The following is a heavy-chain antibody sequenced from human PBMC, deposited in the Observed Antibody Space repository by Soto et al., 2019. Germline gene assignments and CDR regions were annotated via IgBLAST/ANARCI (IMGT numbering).Heavy chain of an antibody. CDR3: ARGTGSSPQD. V-gene: IGHV4-34*01. D-gene: IGHD6-13*01. J-gene: IGHJ1*01. Sequence: SETLSLTCAVYGGSFSGYYWTWIRQPPGKGLEWIGEINHSGSSNYNPSLESRATITGDTSKNQFSLKLSSVTAADTAVYYCARGTGSSPQDWGQGTLVTVSS. CDR1: GGSFSGYY. CDR2: INHSGSS.